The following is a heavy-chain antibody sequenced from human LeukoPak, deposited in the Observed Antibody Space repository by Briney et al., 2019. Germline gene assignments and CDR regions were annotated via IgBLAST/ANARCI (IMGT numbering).Heavy chain of an antibody. D-gene: IGHD2-15*01. CDR2: ISGTGAST. CDR1: GFTFSNYA. Sequence: GGSLRLSCAASGFTFSNYAMTWARQAPGKGLEWVSAISGTGASTYYADSVKGRFTISRDNSKNTLYLQMNNLRAEDTAVYYCAKDWCEGAICYFFDYWGQGTLVTVSS. J-gene: IGHJ4*02. V-gene: IGHV3-23*01. CDR3: AKDWCEGAICYFFDY.